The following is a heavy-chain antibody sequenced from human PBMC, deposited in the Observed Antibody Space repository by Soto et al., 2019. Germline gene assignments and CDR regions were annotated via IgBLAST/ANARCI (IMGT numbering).Heavy chain of an antibody. Sequence: QVQLVESGGGVVQPGRSLRLSCAASGFTFSSYAMHWVRQAPGKGLEWVAVISYDGSNKYYADSVKGRFTISRDNSKNTLYLQMNSLRAEDTAVYYCARDVQLTGTTAACIPGAFDIWGQGTMVTVSS. J-gene: IGHJ3*02. D-gene: IGHD1-7*01. CDR2: ISYDGSNK. CDR1: GFTFSSYA. V-gene: IGHV3-30-3*01. CDR3: ARDVQLTGTTAACIPGAFDI.